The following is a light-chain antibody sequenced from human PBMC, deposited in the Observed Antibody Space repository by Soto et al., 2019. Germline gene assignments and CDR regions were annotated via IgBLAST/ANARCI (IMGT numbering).Light chain of an antibody. CDR1: EDISNY. CDR3: PQFDSLPLT. V-gene: IGKV1-33*01. Sequence: DIQMTQSPSSLSASVGDRVTISCQASEDISNYLNWYQQKPGKAPKILIYDTSVLEAAVPSRFSGGGSGTHFTLTITNLQAEDVGTYYCPQFDSLPLTFGGGTNVDIK. J-gene: IGKJ4*01. CDR2: DTS.